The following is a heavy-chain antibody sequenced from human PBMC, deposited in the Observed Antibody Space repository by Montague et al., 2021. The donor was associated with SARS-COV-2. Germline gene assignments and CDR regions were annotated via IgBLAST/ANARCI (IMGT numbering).Heavy chain of an antibody. CDR2: INHSGST. J-gene: IGHJ4*02. CDR1: GESFSGYY. CDR3: ARPSCSSTSCYGPLWY. Sequence: ETLSLTCAVYGESFSGYYWGWIRQPPGKGLEWIGEINHSGSTNSNPSLKSRLTISVDTSKNQFSLKLSSVTAADTAVYYCARPSCSSTSCYGPLWYWGQGTLVTVSS. D-gene: IGHD2-2*01. V-gene: IGHV4-34*01.